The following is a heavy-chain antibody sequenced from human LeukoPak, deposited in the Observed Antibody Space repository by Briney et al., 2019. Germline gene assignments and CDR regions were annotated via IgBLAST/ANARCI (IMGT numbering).Heavy chain of an antibody. J-gene: IGHJ1*01. Sequence: GGSLRLSCAASGFTFSSYGMHWVRQVPGKGLEWVAVICYDGSQKYYADSVKGRFTISRDNSKNTLFLQMNSLRAEDTAVYYCARDRCSGGSCDSRAEYYQHWGLGTLVTVSS. CDR1: GFTFSSYG. V-gene: IGHV3-33*01. D-gene: IGHD2-15*01. CDR3: ARDRCSGGSCDSRAEYYQH. CDR2: ICYDGSQK.